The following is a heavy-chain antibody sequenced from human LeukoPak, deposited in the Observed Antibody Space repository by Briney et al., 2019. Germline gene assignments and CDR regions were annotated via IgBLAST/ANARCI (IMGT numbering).Heavy chain of an antibody. Sequence: ASVKVSCKASGYTFTSYDINWVRQATGQGLEWMGWMNPNSGNTGYAQKFQGRVTMTTDTSTSTAYMELRSLRSDDTAVYYCARARGRCSSSSEGVDYWGQGTLVTVSS. J-gene: IGHJ4*02. CDR2: MNPNSGNT. CDR1: GYTFTSYD. CDR3: ARARGRCSSSSEGVDY. D-gene: IGHD6-6*01. V-gene: IGHV1-8*02.